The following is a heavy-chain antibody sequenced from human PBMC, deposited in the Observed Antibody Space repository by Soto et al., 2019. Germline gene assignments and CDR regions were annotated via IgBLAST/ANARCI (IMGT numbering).Heavy chain of an antibody. CDR3: ARDRYSGSYDY. J-gene: IGHJ4*02. CDR2: IYYSGST. V-gene: IGHV4-59*01. CDR1: GGSISSYY. Sequence: SETLSLTCTVSGGSISSYYWSWIRQPPGKGLEWIGYIYYSGSTNYNPSLKSRVTISVDTSKNQFSLKLSSVTAADTAVYYCARDRYSGSYDYWGQGTLVTVSS. D-gene: IGHD1-26*01.